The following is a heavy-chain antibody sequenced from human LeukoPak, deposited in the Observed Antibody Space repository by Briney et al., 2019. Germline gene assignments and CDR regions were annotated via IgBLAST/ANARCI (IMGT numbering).Heavy chain of an antibody. CDR1: GGTFSSYA. CDR3: AREITMVRGVIRWFDP. V-gene: IGHV1-2*06. D-gene: IGHD3-10*01. J-gene: IGHJ5*02. Sequence: ASVKVSCKASGGTFSSYAISWVRQAPGQGLEWMGRINPNSGGTNYAQKFQGRVTMTRDTSISTAYMELSRLRSDDTAVYYCAREITMVRGVIRWFDPWGQGTLVTVSS. CDR2: INPNSGGT.